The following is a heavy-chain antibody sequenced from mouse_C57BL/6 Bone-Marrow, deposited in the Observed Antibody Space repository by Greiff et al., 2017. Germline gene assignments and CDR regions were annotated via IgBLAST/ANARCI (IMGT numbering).Heavy chain of an antibody. CDR1: GYTFTSYW. V-gene: IGHV1-64*01. CDR3: ARSADSYWYFDV. Sequence: VQLQQPGAELVKPGASVKLSCKASGYTFTSYWMHWVKQRPGQGLEWIGMIHPNSGSTNYNEKFKSKATLTVDKSSSTAYMQLSSLTSEDSAVYYCARSADSYWYFDVWGTGTTVTVSS. J-gene: IGHJ1*03. D-gene: IGHD2-12*01. CDR2: IHPNSGST.